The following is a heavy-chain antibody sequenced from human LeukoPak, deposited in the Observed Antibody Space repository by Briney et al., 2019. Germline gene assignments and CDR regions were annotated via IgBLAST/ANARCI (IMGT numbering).Heavy chain of an antibody. D-gene: IGHD1-14*01. CDR1: GFTFSSYA. J-gene: IGHJ4*02. V-gene: IGHV3-30*18. CDR2: ISYDGNEE. CDR3: TKDRSGRETGNQRDDY. Sequence: GGSLRLSCAASGFTFSSYAMHWVRQAPGKGLEWVSVISYDGNEEYYADSVKGRFTVSRDNSRNTLYLQMNSLRVDDTAVYFCTKDRSGRETGNQRDDYWGQGTLVTVSS.